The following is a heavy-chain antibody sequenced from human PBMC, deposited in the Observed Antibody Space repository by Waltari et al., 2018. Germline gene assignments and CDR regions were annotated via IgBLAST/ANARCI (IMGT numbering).Heavy chain of an antibody. CDR2: ISYSGST. V-gene: IGHV4-59*02. D-gene: IGHD3-22*01. CDR1: GDSVSDHF. Sequence: QVQLQESGPGLVKPSETLSLTCTVSGDSVSDHFWSWIRQSPGKGLEWIGYISYSGSTNYKPSLKSRVTISLDTSNNQFSLKLSSVTAADTAVYYCARDRDYYDRSGSRYWYFDLWGRGALVTVSS. CDR3: ARDRDYYDRSGSRYWYFDL. J-gene: IGHJ2*01.